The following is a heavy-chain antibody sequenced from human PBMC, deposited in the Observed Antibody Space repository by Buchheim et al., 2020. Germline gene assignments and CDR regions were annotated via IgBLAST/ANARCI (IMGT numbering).Heavy chain of an antibody. V-gene: IGHV4-39*01. CDR1: GGSISSGAYY. Sequence: QLQLQESGPGLVKPSETLSLTCTVSGGSISSGAYYWGWIRQPPGKGLQWIGTIYSTGSTYYNPSLKSRVTTSVDTSKNQFSLKLSSVTAADTAVYYCARHGGYYDSSGYRRLFDYWGQGTL. D-gene: IGHD3-22*01. CDR3: ARHGGYYDSSGYRRLFDY. J-gene: IGHJ4*02. CDR2: IYSTGST.